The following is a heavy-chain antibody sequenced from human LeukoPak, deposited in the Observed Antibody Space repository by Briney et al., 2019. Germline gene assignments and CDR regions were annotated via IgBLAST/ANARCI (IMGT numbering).Heavy chain of an antibody. J-gene: IGHJ4*02. CDR3: AVHVSGSYYYFDY. CDR2: ISAYNGNT. D-gene: IGHD3-10*01. CDR1: GYTFTSYY. Sequence: ASVKVSCKASGYTFTSYYMHWVRQAPGQGLEWMGWISAYNGNTNYAQKLQGRVTMTTDTSTSTAYMELRSLRSDDTAVYYCAVHVSGSYYYFDYWGQGTLVTVSS. V-gene: IGHV1-18*04.